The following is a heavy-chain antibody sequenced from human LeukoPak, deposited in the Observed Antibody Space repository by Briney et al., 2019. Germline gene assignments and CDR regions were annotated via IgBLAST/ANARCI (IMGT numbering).Heavy chain of an antibody. J-gene: IGHJ4*02. V-gene: IGHV3-21*01. CDR1: GFTFSSYS. CDR3: AREHNSGLLAEY. CDR2: ISSSSSYI. Sequence: PGGSLRLSCAASGFTFSSYSMNWVRQAPGKGLEWVSSISSSSSYIYYADSVKGRFTISRDNARNSLYLQMNSLRGEDTAVYYCAREHNSGLLAEYWGQGTLVTVSS. D-gene: IGHD6-19*01.